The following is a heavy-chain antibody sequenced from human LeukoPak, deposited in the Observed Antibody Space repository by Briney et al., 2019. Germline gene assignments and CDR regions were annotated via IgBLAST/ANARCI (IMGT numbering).Heavy chain of an antibody. CDR3: ARDPRYSSSISP. D-gene: IGHD6-6*01. CDR1: GFALSSFG. J-gene: IGHJ5*02. CDR2: ISDDGSNT. V-gene: IGHV3-30*03. Sequence: PGGSLRLSCTASGFALSSFGMHWVRQAPGKGLEWVAVISDDGSNTYYADSVKGRFTISRDNSKNTLYLQMNSLRAEDTAVYYCARDPRYSSSISPWGQGTLVTVSS.